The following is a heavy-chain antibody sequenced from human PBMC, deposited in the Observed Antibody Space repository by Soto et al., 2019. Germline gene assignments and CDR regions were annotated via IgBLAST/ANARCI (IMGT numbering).Heavy chain of an antibody. CDR3: AKDLGSSSVYYYGMDV. J-gene: IGHJ6*02. CDR2: ISGSGGST. V-gene: IGHV3-23*01. D-gene: IGHD6-6*01. Sequence: PWGSLRLSCAASGFTFVSYAISCVRHSPLKGLEWVSAISGSGGSTYYADSVKGRFTISRDNSKNTLYLQMNSLRAEDTAVYYCAKDLGSSSVYYYGMDVWGQGTTVTVSS. CDR1: GFTFVSYA.